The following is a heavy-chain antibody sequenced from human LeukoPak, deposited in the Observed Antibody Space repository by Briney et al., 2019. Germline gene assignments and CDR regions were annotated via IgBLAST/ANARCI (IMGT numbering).Heavy chain of an antibody. J-gene: IGHJ4*02. CDR1: GYTFTSYG. CDR2: IIPILGIA. Sequence: ASVKVSCKASGYTFTSYGISWVRQAPGQGLEWMGRIIPILGIANYAQKFQGRVTITADKSTSTAYMELSSLRSEDTAVYYCARSSDDSSGYYPGYWGQGTLVTVSS. V-gene: IGHV1-69*04. CDR3: ARSSDDSSGYYPGY. D-gene: IGHD3-22*01.